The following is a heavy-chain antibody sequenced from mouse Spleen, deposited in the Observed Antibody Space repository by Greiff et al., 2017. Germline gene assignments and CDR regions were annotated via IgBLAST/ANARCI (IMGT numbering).Heavy chain of an antibody. V-gene: IGHV1-82*01. CDR1: GYAFSSSW. J-gene: IGHJ2*01. CDR3: AIYYYGTGFDY. Sequence: VKLVESGPELVKPGASVKISCKASGYAFSSSWMNWVKQRPGKGLEWIGRIYPGDGDTNYNGKFKGKATLTADKSSSTAYMQLSSLTSEDSAVYFCAIYYYGTGFDYWGQGTTLTVSS. CDR2: IYPGDGDT. D-gene: IGHD1-1*01.